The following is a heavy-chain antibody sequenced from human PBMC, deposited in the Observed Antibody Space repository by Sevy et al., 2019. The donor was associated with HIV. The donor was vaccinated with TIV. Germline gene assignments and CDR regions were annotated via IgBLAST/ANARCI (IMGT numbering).Heavy chain of an antibody. CDR3: SRGLYYYDMRGHQEPGDY. Sequence: GGSLRLSCAASGITLTPYWMHWVRQVPGKGLVWVSRINSDGSSTSYGESVKGRFTISKDNGKNTLYLQMKSLRVEDTAVYFCSRGLYYYDMRGHQEPGDYWGQGVLVTVSS. CDR1: GITLTPYW. CDR2: INSDGSST. V-gene: IGHV3-74*01. J-gene: IGHJ4*02. D-gene: IGHD3-22*01.